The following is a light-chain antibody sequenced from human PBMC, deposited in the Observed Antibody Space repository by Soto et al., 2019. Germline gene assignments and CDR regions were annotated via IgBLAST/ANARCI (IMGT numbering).Light chain of an antibody. Sequence: QGVRTRAASGSGAPGGASGISYTGTNSDVGAYNYVSWYQHHPGKAPKLMIYHVTDRPSGVSDRFSGSKSGNTASLTISGLQADDEADYYCSSYTSSSTYVFGTGTKVTVL. CDR2: HVT. J-gene: IGLJ1*01. V-gene: IGLV2-14*03. CDR3: SSYTSSSTYV. CDR1: NSDVGAYNY.